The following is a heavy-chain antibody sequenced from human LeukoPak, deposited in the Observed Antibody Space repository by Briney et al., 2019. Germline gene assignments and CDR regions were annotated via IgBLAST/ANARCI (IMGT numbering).Heavy chain of an antibody. V-gene: IGHV1-69*02. D-gene: IGHD2-2*01. J-gene: IGHJ4*02. CDR2: IIPILGIA. CDR3: SSSLGEHCSSTSCYGGYVDY. Sequence: SVKVSCKASGGTFSSYTISWVRQAPGQGLEWMGRIIPILGIANYAQKFQGRVTITADKSTSTAYMELSSLRSEDTAVYYCSSSLGEHCSSTSCYGGYVDYWGQGTLVTVSS. CDR1: GGTFSSYT.